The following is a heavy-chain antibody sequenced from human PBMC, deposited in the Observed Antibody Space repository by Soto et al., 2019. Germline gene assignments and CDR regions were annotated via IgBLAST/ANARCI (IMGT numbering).Heavy chain of an antibody. CDR3: ARAGGAYYDFWSGYPSDYYLDV. Sequence: ASVKVSCKASGYTFTSYYMHWVRQAPGQGLEWMGIINPSGGSTSYAQKFQGRVTMTRDTSTSTVYMELSSLRSEDTAVYYCARAGGAYYDFWSGYPSDYYLDVWGKGTTVTVSS. J-gene: IGHJ6*03. CDR1: GYTFTSYY. V-gene: IGHV1-46*03. D-gene: IGHD3-3*01. CDR2: INPSGGST.